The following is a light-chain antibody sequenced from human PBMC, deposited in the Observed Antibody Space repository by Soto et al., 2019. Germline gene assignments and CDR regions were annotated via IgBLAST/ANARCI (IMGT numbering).Light chain of an antibody. CDR2: AVS. V-gene: IGLV2-14*01. CDR3: NSYTSSNTLV. J-gene: IGLJ1*01. Sequence: QSALTQPASVSGSPGQSITNSCTGTSSDVGGYNYVSWYQQHPGKAPKTMIYAVSNRPSGVSYRFSGSKSGNTASLTISGLQAEDEADYYCNSYTSSNTLVFGTGTKLTVL. CDR1: SSDVGGYNY.